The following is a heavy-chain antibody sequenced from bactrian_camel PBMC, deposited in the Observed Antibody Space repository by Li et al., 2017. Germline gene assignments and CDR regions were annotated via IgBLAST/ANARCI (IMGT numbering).Heavy chain of an antibody. CDR1: GLPYSTVC. J-gene: IGHJ6*01. V-gene: IGHV3S1*01. Sequence: HVQLVESGGGSVQPGGSLRLSCTASGLPYSTVCMGWFRLAPGKEREGVARIATGSGNTYYADSVKGRFTISQDNAKNTVYLQMNSLKPEDTAMYYCAARGPYCYTKLSVRDFTYWGQGTQVTVS. D-gene: IGHD2*01. CDR2: IATGSGNT. CDR3: AARGPYCYTKLSVRDFTY.